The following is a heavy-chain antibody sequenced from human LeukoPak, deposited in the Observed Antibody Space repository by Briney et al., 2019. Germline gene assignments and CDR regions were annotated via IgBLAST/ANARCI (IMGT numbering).Heavy chain of an antibody. D-gene: IGHD2-15*01. Sequence: PGGSLRLSCAASGFTVSSNYMSGAPEAPGKGLEGVSVIYSGGSKYYADSVKGRFTISRDNSKNTLYLQMNSLRAEETAVYYCARDGRGYCSGGSCYPYYYYGMDVWGQGTTVTVSS. CDR3: ARDGRGYCSGGSCYPYYYYGMDV. CDR2: IYSGGSK. J-gene: IGHJ6*02. CDR1: GFTVSSNY. V-gene: IGHV3-66*01.